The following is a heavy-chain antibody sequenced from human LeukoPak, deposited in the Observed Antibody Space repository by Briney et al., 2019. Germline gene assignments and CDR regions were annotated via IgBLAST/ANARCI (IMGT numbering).Heavy chain of an antibody. Sequence: SQTLSLTCTVSGGSISSGSYYWSWIRQPAGKGLEWIGRIYTSGSTNYNPSLKSRVTISVDTSKNQFSLKLSSVTAADTAVYYCARDSQQLGYYYYYMDVWGKGTTVTVSS. CDR2: IYTSGST. CDR3: ARDSQQLGYYYYYMDV. D-gene: IGHD6-6*01. V-gene: IGHV4-61*02. CDR1: GGSISSGSYY. J-gene: IGHJ6*03.